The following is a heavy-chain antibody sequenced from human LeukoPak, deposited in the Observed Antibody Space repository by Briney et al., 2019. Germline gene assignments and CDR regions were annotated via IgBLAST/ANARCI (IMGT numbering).Heavy chain of an antibody. V-gene: IGHV4-31*03. J-gene: IGHJ3*02. CDR1: GGSISNGGYY. CDR3: ARAPRTVTTLQDAFDI. Sequence: SQTLSLTCTVSGGSISNGGYYWSWIRQHPGKGLEWIGYIYYSGSTYYNPSLKSRVTISVDTSENQFSLKLSSVTAADTAVYYCARAPRTVTTLQDAFDIWGQGTMVTVSS. CDR2: IYYSGST. D-gene: IGHD4-17*01.